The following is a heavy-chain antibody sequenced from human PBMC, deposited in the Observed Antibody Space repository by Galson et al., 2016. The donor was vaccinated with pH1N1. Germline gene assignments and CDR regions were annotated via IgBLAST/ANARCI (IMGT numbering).Heavy chain of an antibody. D-gene: IGHD3-10*01. CDR1: GFTFRRSG. J-gene: IGHJ6*02. CDR3: FGMTV. Sequence: SLRLSCAVSGFTFRRSGMHWVRQAPGKGLERVAIISYDGNNAYHGDSVKGRFTISRDNSKNTAVYYCAKDGGTGSGKHSAFGMTVWGQGTTVTVSS. V-gene: IGHV3-30*19. CDR2: ISYDGNNA.